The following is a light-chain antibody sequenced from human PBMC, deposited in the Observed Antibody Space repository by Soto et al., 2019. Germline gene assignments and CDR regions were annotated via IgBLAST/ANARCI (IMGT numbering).Light chain of an antibody. CDR3: QQYGSSGT. J-gene: IGKJ1*01. V-gene: IGKV3-20*01. CDR2: GAS. CDR1: QSVSSN. Sequence: EIVMTQSPSTLSLSPGERATLSCRASQSVSSNLAWYQQKPGQAPRLLIYGASNRATGIPDRFSGSGSGTDFTLTISRLEPEDFAVYYCQQYGSSGTFGQGTK.